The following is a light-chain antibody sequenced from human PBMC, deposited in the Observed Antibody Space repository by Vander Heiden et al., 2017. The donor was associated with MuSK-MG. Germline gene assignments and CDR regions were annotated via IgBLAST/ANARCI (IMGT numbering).Light chain of an antibody. CDR3: QQYGSSPPIT. V-gene: IGKV3-20*01. CDR2: GAS. Sequence: IVLPQSLGTLCLSPGERATLSCRASQSVSSSYLAWYHQKPGQAPRLLIYGASSRATGIPDRFSGSGSGTDFTLTISRREPEDFAVYYCQQYGSSPPITFGHGTKVDIK. CDR1: QSVSSSY. J-gene: IGKJ3*01.